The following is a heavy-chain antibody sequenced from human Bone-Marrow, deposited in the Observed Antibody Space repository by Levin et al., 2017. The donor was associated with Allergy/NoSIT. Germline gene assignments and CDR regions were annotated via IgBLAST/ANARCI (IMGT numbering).Heavy chain of an antibody. CDR2: IIPIFGTA. Sequence: ASVKVSCKASGGTFSSYAISWVRQAPGQGLEWMGGIIPIFGTANYAQKFQGRVTITADESTSTAYMELSSLRSEDTAVYYCARGGGRLRLGELSLGGRWFDPWGQGTLVTVSS. J-gene: IGHJ5*02. V-gene: IGHV1-69*13. CDR3: ARGGGRLRLGELSLGGRWFDP. D-gene: IGHD3-16*02. CDR1: GGTFSSYA.